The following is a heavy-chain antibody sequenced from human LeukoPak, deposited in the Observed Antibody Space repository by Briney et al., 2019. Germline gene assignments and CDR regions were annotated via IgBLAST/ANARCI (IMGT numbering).Heavy chain of an antibody. V-gene: IGHV4-61*01. CDR1: GGSVSSSNYY. CDR2: IYYSGST. CDR3: VRDRELNY. D-gene: IGHD3-10*01. Sequence: SETLSLTCTVSGGSVSSSNYYWSWIRQPPGKGLEWIGYIYYSGSTNYNPSLKSRVTISVDTSKNQFSLKLSSVTAADTAVYYCVRDRELNYWGQGTLVTVSS. J-gene: IGHJ4*02.